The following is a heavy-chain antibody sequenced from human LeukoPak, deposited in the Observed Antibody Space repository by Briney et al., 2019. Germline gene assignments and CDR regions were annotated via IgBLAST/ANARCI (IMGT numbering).Heavy chain of an antibody. J-gene: IGHJ4*02. D-gene: IGHD3-22*01. CDR1: GFTFSIYA. V-gene: IGHV3-23*01. Sequence: GGSLRLSCAASGFTFSIYAMSWVRQAPGKGLHGVSSITSSGDGTYYADSVKGRFTISRDNSENMLYLQMNSLRVEDTAVYFCAKDRPNYYGSNGHYYRRDGDYWGQGTLVTVSS. CDR3: AKDRPNYYGSNGHYYRRDGDY. CDR2: ITSSGDGT.